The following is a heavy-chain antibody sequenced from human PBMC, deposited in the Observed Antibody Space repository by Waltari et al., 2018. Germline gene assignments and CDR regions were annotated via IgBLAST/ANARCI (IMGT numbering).Heavy chain of an antibody. CDR1: GYTFTGYY. J-gene: IGHJ4*02. CDR2: INPNSGGT. D-gene: IGHD1-26*01. Sequence: QVQLVQSGAEVKKPGASVKVSCKASGYTFTGYYMHWVRQAPGQGLEWMGRINPNSGGTNYAQKFQGRVTMTRDTSISTAYMELSRLRSDDTAVYYWARVARAVGATPLFPYWGQGTLVTVSS. CDR3: ARVARAVGATPLFPY. V-gene: IGHV1-2*06.